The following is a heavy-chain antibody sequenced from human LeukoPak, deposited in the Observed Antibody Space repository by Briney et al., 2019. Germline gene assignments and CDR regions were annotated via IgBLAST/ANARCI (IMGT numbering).Heavy chain of an antibody. CDR2: IIPIFGTA. V-gene: IGHV1-69*05. Sequence: ASVKVSCKASGGTFSSYAISWVRQAPGQGLEWMGGIIPIFGTANYAQKFQGRVTITTDESTSTAYMELSSLRSEDTAVYYCARDRVRGYSYGGFDYWGQGTLVIVSS. D-gene: IGHD5-18*01. CDR1: GGTFSSYA. J-gene: IGHJ4*02. CDR3: ARDRVRGYSYGGFDY.